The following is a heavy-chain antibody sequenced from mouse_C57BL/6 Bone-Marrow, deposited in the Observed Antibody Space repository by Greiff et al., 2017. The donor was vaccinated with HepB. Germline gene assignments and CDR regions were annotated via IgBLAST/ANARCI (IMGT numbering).Heavy chain of an antibody. CDR3: ASGRGGAWFAD. J-gene: IGHJ3*01. CDR1: GYTFTSYW. CDR2: IDPSDSYT. Sequence: QVQLQQPGAELVRPGTSVKLSCKASGYTFTSYWMHWVKQRPGQGLEWIGVIDPSDSYTNYNQKFKGKATLTVDTSSSTAYMQLSSLTSEDSAVYYCASGRGGAWFADWGQGTLVTVSA. V-gene: IGHV1-59*01.